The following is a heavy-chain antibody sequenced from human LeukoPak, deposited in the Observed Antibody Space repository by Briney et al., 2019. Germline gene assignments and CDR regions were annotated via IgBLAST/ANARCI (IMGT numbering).Heavy chain of an antibody. J-gene: IGHJ4*02. CDR2: INPNSGGA. Sequence: ASVKVSCKASGYTFTGYYMHWVRQAPGQGLEWMGWINPNSGGANYAQKFQGRVTMTRDTSISTAYMELSRLRSDDTAVYYCARDIEAAPDFDYWGQGTLVTVSS. D-gene: IGHD2-15*01. V-gene: IGHV1-2*02. CDR3: ARDIEAAPDFDY. CDR1: GYTFTGYY.